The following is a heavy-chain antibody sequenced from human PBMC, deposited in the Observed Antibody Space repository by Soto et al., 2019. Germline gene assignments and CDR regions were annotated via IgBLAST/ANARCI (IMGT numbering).Heavy chain of an antibody. CDR3: AKGDTRES. Sequence: DVELVESGGGLEQRGRSLRLSCAASGFTFDSFAMQWIRQVPGKGLEWVSSISWNSATIAYADSVKGRFTISRDNANNVVYLPMNSLRAEDTAFYYCAKGDTRESWGQGTLVTVSS. V-gene: IGHV3-9*01. J-gene: IGHJ5*02. CDR1: GFTFDSFA. CDR2: ISWNSATI. D-gene: IGHD5-18*01.